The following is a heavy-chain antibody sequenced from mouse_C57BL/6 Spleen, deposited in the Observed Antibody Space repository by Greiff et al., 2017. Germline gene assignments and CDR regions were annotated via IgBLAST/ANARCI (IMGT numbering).Heavy chain of an antibody. D-gene: IGHD1-1*01. J-gene: IGHJ2*01. CDR1: GYTFTDYN. CDR2: INPNNGGT. Sequence: VQLQQSGPELVKPGASVKMSCKASGYTFTDYNMHWVKQSHGKSLEWIGYINPNNGGTSYNQKFKGKATLTVNKSSSTAYMELRSLTSEDSAVYYCAKSLYYYGSSYFDYWGQGTTLTVSS. V-gene: IGHV1-22*01. CDR3: AKSLYYYGSSYFDY.